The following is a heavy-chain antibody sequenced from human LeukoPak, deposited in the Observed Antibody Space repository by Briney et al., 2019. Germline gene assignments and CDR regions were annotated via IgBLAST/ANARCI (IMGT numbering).Heavy chain of an antibody. J-gene: IGHJ4*02. CDR3: ARGPQVYDIRDSTAAKIDY. CDR1: GGTFSSYA. CDR2: IIPIFGTA. Sequence: GASVKVSCKASGGTFSSYAISWVRQAPGQGLEWMGGIIPIFGTANYAQKFQGRVTITADKSTSTAYMELSSLRSEDTAVYYCARGPQVYDIRDSTAAKIDYWGQGTLVTVSS. V-gene: IGHV1-69*06. D-gene: IGHD3-16*01.